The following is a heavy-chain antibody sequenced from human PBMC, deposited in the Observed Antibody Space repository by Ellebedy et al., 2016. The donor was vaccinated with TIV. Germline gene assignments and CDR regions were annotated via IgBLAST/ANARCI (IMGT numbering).Heavy chain of an antibody. V-gene: IGHV1-2*02. CDR3: ARSGPSMVRGVASYYYGMDV. CDR1: VYTFTGYY. CDR2: INPNSGGT. J-gene: IGHJ6*02. Sequence: ASVKVSCXASVYTFTGYYMHWVRQAPGQGLEWMGWINPNSGGTNYAQKFQGRVTMTRDTSISTAYMELSRLRSDDTAVYYCARSGPSMVRGVASYYYGMDVWGQGTTVTVSS. D-gene: IGHD3-10*01.